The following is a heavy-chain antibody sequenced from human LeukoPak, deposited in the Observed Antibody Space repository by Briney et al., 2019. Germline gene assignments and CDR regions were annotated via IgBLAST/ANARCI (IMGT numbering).Heavy chain of an antibody. D-gene: IGHD3-10*01. J-gene: IGHJ4*02. V-gene: IGHV3-15*01. Sequence: GGSLRLSCAASGFTFSVAWMSWVRQAPGKGLEWVGRIKSKSDGGTTDYAAPVKGRFTISRDDSKNTLYLQMNSLKTEDTAVYYCTTETLWFGVRGNYWGQGTLVTVSS. CDR1: GFTFSVAW. CDR3: TTETLWFGVRGNY. CDR2: IKSKSDGGTT.